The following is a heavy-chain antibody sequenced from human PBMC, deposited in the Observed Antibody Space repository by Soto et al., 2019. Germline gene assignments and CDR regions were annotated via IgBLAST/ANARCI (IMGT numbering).Heavy chain of an antibody. CDR3: ARDLAAGDY. V-gene: IGHV1-46*01. Sequence: QVQLVQSGAEVKKPGASVKLSCKASGYTFINYYIHWVRQAPGQGLEWMGIFNPTSGSTNYAQKFRGRVTWTRDRSTRTVYMELSGLRFDDTAVYYGARDLAAGDYWGQGTLVTVSS. D-gene: IGHD6-13*01. J-gene: IGHJ4*02. CDR1: GYTFINYY. CDR2: FNPTSGST.